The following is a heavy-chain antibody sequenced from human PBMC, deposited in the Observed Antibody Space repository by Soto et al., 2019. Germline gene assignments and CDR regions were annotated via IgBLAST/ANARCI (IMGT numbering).Heavy chain of an antibody. CDR3: ASHDSSGYPY. D-gene: IGHD3-22*01. V-gene: IGHV1-69*02. Sequence: QVQLVQSGAEVKKPGSSVKVSCKASGGTFSSYTISWVRQAPGQGLEWMGRLIPILGIANYAQKFQGRVTITADKSTSTAYMELSSLRSEDTAVYYCASHDSSGYPYWGQGTLVTVSS. J-gene: IGHJ4*02. CDR2: LIPILGIA. CDR1: GGTFSSYT.